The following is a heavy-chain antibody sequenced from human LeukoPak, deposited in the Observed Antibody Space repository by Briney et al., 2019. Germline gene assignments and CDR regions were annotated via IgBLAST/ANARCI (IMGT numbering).Heavy chain of an antibody. Sequence: SETLSLTCTVSGGSISSYYWSWIRQPPGKGLEWIGYIYYSGRTNYNPSLKRRVTISVDTSKNQFSLKLSSVTAADTAVYYCARQAYSSSWYPNAFDIWGQGTMVTVSS. CDR3: ARQAYSSSWYPNAFDI. CDR1: GGSISSYY. J-gene: IGHJ3*02. D-gene: IGHD6-13*01. CDR2: IYYSGRT. V-gene: IGHV4-59*08.